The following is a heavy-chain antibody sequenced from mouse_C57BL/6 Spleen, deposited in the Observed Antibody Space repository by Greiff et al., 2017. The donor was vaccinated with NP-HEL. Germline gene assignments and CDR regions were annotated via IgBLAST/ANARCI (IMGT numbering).Heavy chain of an antibody. CDR2: INPNNGGT. Sequence: EVQLQQSGPELVKPGASVKISCKASGYTFTDYYMNWVKQSHGKSLEWIGDINPNNGGTSYNQKFKGKATLTVDKSSSTAYMELRSLTSEDSAVYYCARNLYYDYARGSDFDYWGQGTTLTVSS. V-gene: IGHV1-26*01. CDR3: ARNLYYDYARGSDFDY. CDR1: GYTFTDYY. J-gene: IGHJ2*01. D-gene: IGHD2-4*01.